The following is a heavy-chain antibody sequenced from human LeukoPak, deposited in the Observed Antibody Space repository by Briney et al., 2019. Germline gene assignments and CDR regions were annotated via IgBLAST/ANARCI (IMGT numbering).Heavy chain of an antibody. CDR2: IYYSGST. D-gene: IGHD2-15*01. Sequence: SETLSLTCTVSGGSISSYYWSWIRQPPGKGLEWIGYIYYSGSTNYNPSLKSRVTISVDTSKNQFSLKLSSVTAADTAVYYCARDGGYCSGGSCYRLGYFDYWGQGTLVTVSS. CDR1: GGSISSYY. V-gene: IGHV4-59*12. J-gene: IGHJ4*02. CDR3: ARDGGYCSGGSCYRLGYFDY.